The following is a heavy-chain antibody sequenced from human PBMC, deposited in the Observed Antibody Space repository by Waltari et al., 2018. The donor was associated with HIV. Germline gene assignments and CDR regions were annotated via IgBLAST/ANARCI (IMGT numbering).Heavy chain of an antibody. CDR2: IFYSGST. V-gene: IGHV4-59*02. J-gene: IGHJ3*01. CDR3: ARRPVIPSTIRNAFDV. Sequence: QVKLQESGPGLVKPSETLSLHCSVSGGHVRTYYWNWIRQPPGKGLEWIGGIFYSGSTSYSPSFRSRVTMSIDTSKDYFSLRLDSVTAADTALYYCARRPVIPSTIRNAFDVWSQGTMVTVSS. D-gene: IGHD2-2*01. CDR1: GGHVRTYY.